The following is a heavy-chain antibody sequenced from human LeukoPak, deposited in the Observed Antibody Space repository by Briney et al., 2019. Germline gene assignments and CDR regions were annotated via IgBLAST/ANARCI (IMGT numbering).Heavy chain of an antibody. V-gene: IGHV1-8*01. Sequence: ASVKVSCKASGYTFTSYDINWVRQATGQGLEWMGWTNPNSGNTGYAQKFQGRVTMTRNTSISTAYMELSSLRSEDTAVYYCARGTVLLWLFYYYGMDVWGQGTTVTVSS. CDR3: ARGTVLLWLFYYYGMDV. CDR2: TNPNSGNT. D-gene: IGHD5-18*01. J-gene: IGHJ6*02. CDR1: GYTFTSYD.